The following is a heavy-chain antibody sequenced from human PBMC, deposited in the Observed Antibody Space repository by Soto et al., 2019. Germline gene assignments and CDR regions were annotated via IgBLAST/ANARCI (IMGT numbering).Heavy chain of an antibody. CDR3: ARHFLGYGDYAIDY. D-gene: IGHD4-17*01. CDR1: GGSISSYY. V-gene: IGHV4-59*08. CDR2: IYYSGST. J-gene: IGHJ4*02. Sequence: SETLSLTCTVFGGSISSYYWSWIRQPPGKGLEWIGYIYYSGSTNYNPSLKSRVTISVDTSKNQFSLKLSSVTAADTAAYYCARHFLGYGDYAIDYWGQGTLVTVSS.